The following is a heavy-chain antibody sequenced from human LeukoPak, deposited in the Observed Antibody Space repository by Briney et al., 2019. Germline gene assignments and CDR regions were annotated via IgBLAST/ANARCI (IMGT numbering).Heavy chain of an antibody. D-gene: IGHD3-10*01. J-gene: IGHJ4*02. V-gene: IGHV3-30*18. CDR3: AKSMVRGVRSPVDY. CDR2: ISYDGSNK. Sequence: PGGSLRLSCAASGFTFSSYGMHWVRQAPGKGLEWVAVISYDGSNKYYADSVKGRFTISRDNSKNTLYLQMNSLRAEDTAVYYCAKSMVRGVRSPVDYWGQGTLVTVSS. CDR1: GFTFSSYG.